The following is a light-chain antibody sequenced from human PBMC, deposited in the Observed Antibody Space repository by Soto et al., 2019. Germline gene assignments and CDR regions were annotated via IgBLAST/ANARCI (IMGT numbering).Light chain of an antibody. V-gene: IGKV3-15*01. Sequence: EILMTQSPATLSVSPGERATFSCRASQSVSSNLAWYQQKPGQAPRLLIYGASIRATGIPARFSGSGSGTEFTLTISSLQSEDFAVYYCQHYNNWPPWPSAQGTKAAIK. CDR3: QHYNNWPPWP. CDR2: GAS. CDR1: QSVSSN. J-gene: IGKJ1*01.